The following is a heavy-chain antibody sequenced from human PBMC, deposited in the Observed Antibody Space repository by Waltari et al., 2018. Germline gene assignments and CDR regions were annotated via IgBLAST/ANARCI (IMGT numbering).Heavy chain of an antibody. J-gene: IGHJ4*02. CDR2: IKSKTDGGTT. CDR3: TTDSGYSSSYYLYYFDY. V-gene: IGHV3-15*07. CDR1: GFTFSNAW. D-gene: IGHD6-13*01. Sequence: EVQLVESGGGLVKPGGSLRLSCAASGFTFSNAWMNWVRQAPGKGLEWVCRIKSKTDGGTTDYAAPVKGRLTISRDDSKNTLYLQMNSLKTEDTAVYYCTTDSGYSSSYYLYYFDYWGQGTLVTVSS.